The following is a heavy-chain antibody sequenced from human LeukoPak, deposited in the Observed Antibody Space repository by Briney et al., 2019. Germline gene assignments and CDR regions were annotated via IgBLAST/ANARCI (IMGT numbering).Heavy chain of an antibody. CDR1: GGSISSSSDY. J-gene: IGHJ5*02. Sequence: PSESLSLTCTVSGGSISSSSDYWGWIRQPPGKGLEWIGSIYYSGSTYYNPSLKSRVTISVDTSKNQFSLKLSSVTAADTAVYYCARELRIQLWLRHHWFDPWGQGTLVTVSS. D-gene: IGHD5-18*01. V-gene: IGHV4-39*07. CDR3: ARELRIQLWLRHHWFDP. CDR2: IYYSGST.